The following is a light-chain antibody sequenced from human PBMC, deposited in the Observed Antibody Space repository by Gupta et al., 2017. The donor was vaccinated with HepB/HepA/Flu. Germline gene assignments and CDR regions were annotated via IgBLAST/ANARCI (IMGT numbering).Light chain of an antibody. CDR3: QQYGSSPLYT. J-gene: IGKJ2*01. Sequence: EIVLTQSPGTLSLSPGERATLSCRASQSVSSSYLAWYQQKPGQAPRLLIYGASSRATGIPDRFSGSGSGTDFTLTISRLEPEDFAVYYCQQYGSSPLYTFVWGTKLEIK. CDR2: GAS. CDR1: QSVSSSY. V-gene: IGKV3-20*01.